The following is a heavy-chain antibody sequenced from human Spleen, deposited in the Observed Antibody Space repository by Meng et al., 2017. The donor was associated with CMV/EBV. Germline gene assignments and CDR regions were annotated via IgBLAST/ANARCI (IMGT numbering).Heavy chain of an antibody. V-gene: IGHV3-30*02. Sequence: GGSLRLSCAASGFTFTNACMSWVRQAPGKGLEWVAFIRYDGSNKYYADSVKGRFTISRDNSKNTLYLQMNSLRAEDTAVYYCAKEANYYGSGSYDYWGQGTLVTVSS. CDR2: IRYDGSNK. CDR1: GFTFTNAC. J-gene: IGHJ4*02. D-gene: IGHD3-10*01. CDR3: AKEANYYGSGSYDY.